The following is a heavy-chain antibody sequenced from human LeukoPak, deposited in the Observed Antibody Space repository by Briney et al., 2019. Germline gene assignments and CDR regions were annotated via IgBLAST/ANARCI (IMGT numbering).Heavy chain of an antibody. Sequence: GGSLRLSCAASGFTFSRFAMSWVRQAPGKGLEWVGRIKSKTDGGTTDYAAPVKGRFTISRDDSKNTLYLQMNSLKTEDTAVYYCTTDLQYYDSSGYNDYWGQGTLVTVSS. CDR2: IKSKTDGGTT. D-gene: IGHD3-22*01. J-gene: IGHJ4*02. V-gene: IGHV3-15*01. CDR1: GFTFSRFA. CDR3: TTDLQYYDSSGYNDY.